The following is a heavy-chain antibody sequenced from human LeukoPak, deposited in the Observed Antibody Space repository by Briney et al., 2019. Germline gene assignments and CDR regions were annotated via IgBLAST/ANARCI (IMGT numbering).Heavy chain of an antibody. CDR3: ARDLYGDYVEINWFDP. V-gene: IGHV4-4*07. J-gene: IGHJ5*02. CDR1: GGSISSYY. D-gene: IGHD4-17*01. CDR2: IYTSGST. Sequence: NSSETLSLTCTVSGGSISSYYWSWIRQPAGKGLEWIGRIYTSGSTNYSPSLKSRVTMSVDTSKNQFSLKLSSVTAADTAVYYCARDLYGDYVEINWFDPWGQGTLVTVSS.